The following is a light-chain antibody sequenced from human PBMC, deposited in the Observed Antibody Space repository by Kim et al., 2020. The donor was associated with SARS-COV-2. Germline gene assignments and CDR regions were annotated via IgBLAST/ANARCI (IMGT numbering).Light chain of an antibody. CDR1: QSISSW. CDR3: QQYRTYPWT. Sequence: GDRVTITCRASQSISSWLAWYKQRPGKAPNLLICKASNLERGVPSRFSGSGSGTEFTLTISSLRPDDFATYYCQQYRTYPWTFGQGTEA. V-gene: IGKV1-5*03. CDR2: KAS. J-gene: IGKJ1*01.